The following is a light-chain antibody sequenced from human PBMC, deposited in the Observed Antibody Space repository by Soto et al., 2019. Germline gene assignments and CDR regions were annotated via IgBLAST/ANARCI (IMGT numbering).Light chain of an antibody. CDR1: NSDVGAYYS. J-gene: IGLJ1*01. CDR3: SSYTSGSSHYV. Sequence: LTQPASVSGSPGQSITISCTGTNSDVGAYYSVSWYQHHPGKAPKLIIYGVTNRPSGVSNRFSGSKSGNTASLTISGLQAEDEADYHCSSYTSGSSHYVFGTGTKVTVL. V-gene: IGLV2-14*01. CDR2: GVT.